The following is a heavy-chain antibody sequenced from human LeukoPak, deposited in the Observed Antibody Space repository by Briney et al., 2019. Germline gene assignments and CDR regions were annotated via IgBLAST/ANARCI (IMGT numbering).Heavy chain of an antibody. CDR1: GGSFSGYY. CDR3: AREEVLRYFDWLRALDY. Sequence: SETLSLTCAVYGGSFSGYYWSWIRQPPGKGLEWIGEINHSGSTNYNPSLKSRVTISVDTSKNQFSLKLSSVTAADTAVYYCAREEVLRYFDWLRALDYWGQGTLVTVSS. V-gene: IGHV4-34*01. D-gene: IGHD3-9*01. CDR2: INHSGST. J-gene: IGHJ4*02.